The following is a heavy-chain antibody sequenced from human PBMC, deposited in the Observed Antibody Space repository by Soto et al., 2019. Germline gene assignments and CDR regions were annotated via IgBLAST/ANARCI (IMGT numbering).Heavy chain of an antibody. CDR2: IIPLFGTA. Sequence: ASVKVSCKASGGTFSRSSINWVRQAPGHGLEWMGGIIPLFGTANYAQRLQGRVTITADESASTSHMELRSLRSEDTAVYYCARNFGHDCGGGNCYFYFWGQGTLVTVSS. J-gene: IGHJ4*02. CDR1: GGTFSRSS. V-gene: IGHV1-69*13. D-gene: IGHD2-15*01. CDR3: ARNFGHDCGGGNCYFYF.